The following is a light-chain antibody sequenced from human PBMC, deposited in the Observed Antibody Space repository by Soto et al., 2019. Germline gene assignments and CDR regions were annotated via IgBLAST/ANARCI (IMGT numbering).Light chain of an antibody. J-gene: IGLJ1*01. Sequence: QSALTQPASVSGSPGQSITISCTGTSSDVGGYNYVSWYQQHPGTAPKLMIYEVSNRPSGLSNRFSGSKSGNTASLTISRLQAEDEADYYCSSYTSSSSLYVFGTGTKLTVL. CDR2: EVS. CDR3: SSYTSSSSLYV. V-gene: IGLV2-14*01. CDR1: SSDVGGYNY.